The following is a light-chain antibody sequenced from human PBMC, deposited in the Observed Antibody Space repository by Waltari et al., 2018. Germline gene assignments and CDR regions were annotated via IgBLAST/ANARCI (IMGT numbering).Light chain of an antibody. CDR2: KIS. CDR1: QSLVHRSGSTS. J-gene: IGKJ1*01. V-gene: IGKV2-24*01. CDR3: MQSTHLPWT. Sequence: DVVMTQTPLSSPVTLGQPASISCRSSQSLVHRSGSTSFSWLQQRPGQPPRLLIYKISNRFSGVPDRFSGSGAETDFTLTISRVEPEDVGIYYCMQSTHLPWTFGQGTKVEIK.